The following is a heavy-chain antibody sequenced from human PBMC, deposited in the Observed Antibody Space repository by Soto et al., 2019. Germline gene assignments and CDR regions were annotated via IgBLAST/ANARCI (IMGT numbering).Heavy chain of an antibody. CDR1: GFTFSSYS. V-gene: IGHV3-48*01. Sequence: GGSLRLSCAASGFTFSSYSMNWVRQAPGKGLEWVSYISSSSSTIYYADSVKGRFTISRDNAKNSLYLQMNSLRAEDTAVYYCARARDPLRYFDWLPHFDYWGQGTLVTVSS. D-gene: IGHD3-9*01. J-gene: IGHJ4*02. CDR2: ISSSSSTI. CDR3: ARARDPLRYFDWLPHFDY.